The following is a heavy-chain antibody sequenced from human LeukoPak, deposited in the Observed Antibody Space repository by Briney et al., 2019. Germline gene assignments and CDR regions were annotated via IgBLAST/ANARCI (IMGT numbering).Heavy chain of an antibody. J-gene: IGHJ3*02. D-gene: IGHD3-10*01. CDR2: IYTSGST. CDR3: ARAPYGSGSYYKDAFDI. Sequence: SETLSLTCTVSGGSITSDIFYWSWIRQPAGRGLEWIGRIYTSGSTNYNPSLKSRVTISIDKSKTQFSLKLTSVTAADTAVYYCARAPYGSGSYYKDAFDIWGQGTMVTVSS. V-gene: IGHV4-61*02. CDR1: GGSITSDIFY.